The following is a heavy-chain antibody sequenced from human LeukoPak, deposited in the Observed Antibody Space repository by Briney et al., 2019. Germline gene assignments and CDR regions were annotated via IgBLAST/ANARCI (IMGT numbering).Heavy chain of an antibody. CDR3: PKSYYDFWSGYYQTFDY. Sequence: GGSLRLSCAASGFIFSTYDMHWVRQAPGKGLEWVAVISYDRSNKYYADSVKGRFTISRDNSKNTLYLQMNSLRAEDTAVYYCPKSYYDFWSGYYQTFDYWGQGTLVTVSS. D-gene: IGHD3-3*01. CDR2: ISYDRSNK. J-gene: IGHJ4*02. V-gene: IGHV3-30*18. CDR1: GFIFSTYD.